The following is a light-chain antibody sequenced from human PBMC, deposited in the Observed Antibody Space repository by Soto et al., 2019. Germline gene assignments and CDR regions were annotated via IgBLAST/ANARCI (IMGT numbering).Light chain of an antibody. CDR1: SSNIGASFD. J-gene: IGLJ2*01. V-gene: IGLV1-40*01. Sequence: QSVLTQPPSVSGAPGQRVTISCTGSSSNIGASFDVHWYQQHPLTAPKLLIFGNNNGPSGVPDRFSVSKSGTSASLAITGLQAEDEADYYCQSYDSSVSGAIFGGGTKVTVL. CDR2: GNN. CDR3: QSYDSSVSGAI.